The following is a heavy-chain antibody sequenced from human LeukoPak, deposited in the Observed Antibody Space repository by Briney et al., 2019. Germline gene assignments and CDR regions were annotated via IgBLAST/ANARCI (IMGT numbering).Heavy chain of an antibody. CDR1: GFPFTHYG. CDR3: AKERAAMGTDAFDI. Sequence: PGGSLRLSCAASGFPFTHYGTHWVRQAPGKGLEWVASISFDGRNEYYLDSVKGRFTISRDSPKNTLYLQMNSLRAEDTAAYYCAKERAAMGTDAFDIWGQGTMVTVSS. V-gene: IGHV3-30*18. D-gene: IGHD5-18*01. J-gene: IGHJ3*02. CDR2: ISFDGRNE.